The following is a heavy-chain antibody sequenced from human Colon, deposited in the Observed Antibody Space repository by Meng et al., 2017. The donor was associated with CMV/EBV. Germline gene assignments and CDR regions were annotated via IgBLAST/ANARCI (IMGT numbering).Heavy chain of an antibody. J-gene: IGHJ6*02. Sequence: GGSLRLSCAASGFTFRNYAMSWVHQAPGKGLEWVSTISGSGGTRDYADSVKGRFTMSRDNSENTVYLQMNSLRDEDTAVYFCAKDLLREIVPGALVLDVWGQGTTVTVSS. CDR2: ISGSGGTR. V-gene: IGHV3-23*01. D-gene: IGHD5-12*01. CDR1: GFTFRNYA. CDR3: AKDLLREIVPGALVLDV.